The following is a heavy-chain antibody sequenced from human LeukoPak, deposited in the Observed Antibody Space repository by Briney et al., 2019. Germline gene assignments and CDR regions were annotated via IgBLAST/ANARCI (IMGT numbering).Heavy chain of an antibody. D-gene: IGHD5-24*01. Sequence: ASVQVSCKASGYTFTSHAIHWVRQAPRQGLEWMGWITPSGGTNYPQKFQGRVAITWDTSITTAYMDLSRLTSDDTAVYYCARDRYGDGFAHLDYWGQGALVTVSS. CDR1: GYTFTSHA. V-gene: IGHV1-2*02. CDR2: ITPSGGT. J-gene: IGHJ4*02. CDR3: ARDRYGDGFAHLDY.